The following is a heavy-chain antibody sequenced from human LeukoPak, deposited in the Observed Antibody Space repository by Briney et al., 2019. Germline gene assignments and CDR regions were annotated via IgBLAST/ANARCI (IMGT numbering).Heavy chain of an antibody. CDR3: AREWFSSDWPLPFDY. CDR2: IYSGGST. Sequence: GGSLRLSCAASGFTVSSNYMSWVRQAPGQGLDWVSVIYSGGSTYYADSVKGRFTISRDNSKNTLYLQMNSLRAEDTAVYYCAREWFSSDWPLPFDYWGQGTLVTVSS. D-gene: IGHD6-19*01. J-gene: IGHJ4*02. V-gene: IGHV3-53*01. CDR1: GFTVSSNY.